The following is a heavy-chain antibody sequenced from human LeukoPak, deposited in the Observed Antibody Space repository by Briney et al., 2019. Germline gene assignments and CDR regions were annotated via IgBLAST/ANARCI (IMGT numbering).Heavy chain of an antibody. J-gene: IGHJ4*02. V-gene: IGHV1-2*02. CDR3: ARVVFEYIEGCYY. D-gene: IGHD1-1*01. Sequence: SVKVSCKASGYTLTRYYMHWVRQAPGQGLEGMGWINPNSGDTHSAQKFQARVTMTRDTSLSTAYLELSRLTSDDTAVCYCARVVFEYIEGCYYWGEGNLVTVSP. CDR1: GYTLTRYY. CDR2: INPNSGDT.